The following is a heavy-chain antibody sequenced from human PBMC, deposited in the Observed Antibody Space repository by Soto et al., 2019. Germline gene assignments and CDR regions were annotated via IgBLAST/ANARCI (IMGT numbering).Heavy chain of an antibody. D-gene: IGHD3-10*01. V-gene: IGHV6-1*01. J-gene: IGHJ3*01. Sequence: SQTLSLTCAISGDSVSSNNGAYNWIRQSPSRGLEWLGRTYYRSKWYNDYAGSVKSRIIINPDTSKNHFSLHLNSVTPEDTAVYYCARGAFREYGTFDVWGQGTMVTVSS. CDR2: TYYRSKWYN. CDR3: ARGAFREYGTFDV. CDR1: GDSVSSNNGA.